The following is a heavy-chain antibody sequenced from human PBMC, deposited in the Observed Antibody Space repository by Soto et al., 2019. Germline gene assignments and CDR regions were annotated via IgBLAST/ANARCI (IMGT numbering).Heavy chain of an antibody. CDR2: ISYDGSNK. D-gene: IGHD2-21*01. V-gene: IGHV3-30-3*01. CDR3: ARDQALFEAFDI. J-gene: IGHJ3*02. Sequence: GGSLRLSCAASGFTFSSYAMHWVRQAPGKGLEWVAVISYDGSNKYYADSVKGRFTISRDNSKNTLYLQMNSLRAEDTAVYYCARDQALFEAFDIWGQGTMVTVSS. CDR1: GFTFSSYA.